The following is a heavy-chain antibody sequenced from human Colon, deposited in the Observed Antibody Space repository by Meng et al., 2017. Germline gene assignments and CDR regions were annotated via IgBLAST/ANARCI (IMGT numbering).Heavy chain of an antibody. CDR2: LSYSGNT. D-gene: IGHD3-10*01. J-gene: IGHJ4*02. V-gene: IGHV4-30-4*01. CDR1: GGFLNSDDYY. CDR3: AREWRHYYGAGSFDY. Sequence: QVQLQESGPGLVKPSQTASLTFTVSGGFLNSDDYYWSWIRQSPGGGLEWIGLLSYSGNTFYNPSLRSRVAISADTSKSQFSLYLRSVTAADTAVYYCAREWRHYYGAGSFDYWGQGALVTVSS.